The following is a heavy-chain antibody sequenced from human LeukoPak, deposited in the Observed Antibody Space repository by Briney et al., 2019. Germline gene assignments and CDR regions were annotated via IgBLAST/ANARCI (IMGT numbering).Heavy chain of an antibody. D-gene: IGHD1-26*01. CDR2: INHSGST. CDR3: ARAPIDAYGMDV. J-gene: IGHJ6*02. CDR1: GGSFSGYY. V-gene: IGHV4-34*01. Sequence: SETLSLTCAVYGGSFSGYYWSWIRQPPGKGLEWIGEINHSGSTNYNPSLKSRVTISVDTSKNQFSLKLSSVTAADTAVYYCARAPIDAYGMDVWGQGTTVTVSS.